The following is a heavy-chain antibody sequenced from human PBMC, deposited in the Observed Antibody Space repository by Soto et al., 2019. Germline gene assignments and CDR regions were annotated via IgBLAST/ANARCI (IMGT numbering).Heavy chain of an antibody. D-gene: IGHD6-6*01. Sequence: GGSLRLSCAASGFTFSSYGMHWVRQAPGKGLEWVAVISYDGSKKYYADSGKGRFTISRDNSKNTLYLQMNSLRAEDTAVYYCAKDRGENSSSPANYYYYYGMDVWGQGTTVTVSS. CDR2: ISYDGSKK. V-gene: IGHV3-30*18. CDR1: GFTFSSYG. CDR3: AKDRGENSSSPANYYYYYGMDV. J-gene: IGHJ6*02.